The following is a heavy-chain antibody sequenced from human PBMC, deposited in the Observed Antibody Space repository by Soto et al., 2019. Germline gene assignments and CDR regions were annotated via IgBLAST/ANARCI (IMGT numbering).Heavy chain of an antibody. CDR3: AKDSKYDILTGYYMWSGYYGMDV. CDR2: ISGSGGST. Sequence: GESLKISCAASGFTFSSYAMSWVRQAPGKGLEWVSAISGSGGSTYYADSVKGRFTISRDNSKNTLYLQMNSLRAEDTAVYYCAKDSKYDILTGYYMWSGYYGMDVWGQGTTVTVSS. J-gene: IGHJ6*02. V-gene: IGHV3-23*01. D-gene: IGHD3-9*01. CDR1: GFTFSSYA.